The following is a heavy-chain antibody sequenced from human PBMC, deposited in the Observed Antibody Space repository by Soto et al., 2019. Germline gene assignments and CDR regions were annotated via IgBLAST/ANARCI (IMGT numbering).Heavy chain of an antibody. CDR2: ISPHNDRT. CDR1: GYNFTSYG. CDR3: ARDLYYSSGRYFDHDAFDI. Sequence: GASVKVSCKASGYNFTSYGISWVRQAPGQGLEWMGWISPHNDRTKYARRFQDRVTMTTETPTSTVYMELGSLRPDDTAVYYCARDLYYSSGRYFDHDAFDIWGQGTVVTVSS. D-gene: IGHD6-19*01. V-gene: IGHV1-18*01. J-gene: IGHJ3*02.